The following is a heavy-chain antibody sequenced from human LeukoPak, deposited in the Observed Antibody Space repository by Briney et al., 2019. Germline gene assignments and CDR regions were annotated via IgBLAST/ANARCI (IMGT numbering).Heavy chain of an antibody. V-gene: IGHV3-48*01. CDR3: ARDGEGYCSSTSCYGYYYYYGMDV. CDR2: ISSSSSTI. D-gene: IGHD2-2*01. J-gene: IGHJ6*02. Sequence: GSLRLSCAASGFTFSSYSMNWVRQAPGKGLEWVSYISSSSSTIYYADSVKGRFTISRDNAKNSLYLQMNSLRAEDTAVYYCARDGEGYCSSTSCYGYYYYYGMDVWGQGTTVTVSS. CDR1: GFTFSSYS.